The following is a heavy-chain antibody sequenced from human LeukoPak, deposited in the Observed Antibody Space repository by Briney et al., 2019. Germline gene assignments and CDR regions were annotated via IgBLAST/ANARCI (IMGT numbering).Heavy chain of an antibody. CDR3: ARDPGYYDEWGL. J-gene: IGHJ4*02. CDR2: IYYSGGT. V-gene: IGHV4-39*07. CDR1: GGSISSSSYY. Sequence: SETLCLTCTVSGGSISSSSYYWGWIRQPPEKGLEWIGSIYYSGGTYYNPSLKSRVTISVDTSKNQFSLKLSSVTAADTAVYYCARDPGYYDEWGLWGQGTLVTVSS. D-gene: IGHD3-22*01.